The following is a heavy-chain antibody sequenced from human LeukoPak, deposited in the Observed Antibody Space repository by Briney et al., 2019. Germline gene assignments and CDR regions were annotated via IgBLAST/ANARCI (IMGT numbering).Heavy chain of an antibody. CDR3: ARSPDILTGYYRPHGAFDI. CDR2: IYTSGST. CDR1: GYSISNGYY. D-gene: IGHD3-9*01. V-gene: IGHV4-61*02. Sequence: TSSETLSLTCTVSGYSISNGYYWGWIQQPAGKGLEWIGRIYTSGSTNYNPSLKSRVTISVDTSKNQFSLKLSSVTAADTAVYYCARSPDILTGYYRPHGAFDIWGQGTMVTVSS. J-gene: IGHJ3*02.